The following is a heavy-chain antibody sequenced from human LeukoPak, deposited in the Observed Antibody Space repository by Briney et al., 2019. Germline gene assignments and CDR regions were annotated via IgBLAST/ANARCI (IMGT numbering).Heavy chain of an antibody. J-gene: IGHJ6*02. CDR2: LGTRGDNK. Sequence: PGGSLRLSCAASGFIFSDYSMSWVRQAPGKGLEWVSSLGTRGDNKYYAASVKGRFSISRDNSKDSVHLQMNYLRAEDTAIYYCVKDRPCTFGMPMDVWGQGTTVTVSS. CDR3: VKDRPCTFGMPMDV. CDR1: GFIFSDYS. V-gene: IGHV3-23*01. D-gene: IGHD2/OR15-2a*01.